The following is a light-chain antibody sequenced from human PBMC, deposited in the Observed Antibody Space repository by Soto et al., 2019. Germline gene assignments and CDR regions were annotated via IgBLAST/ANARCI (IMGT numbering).Light chain of an antibody. Sequence: EIVLTQSPGTLSFSPGERATLSCRSSQSVSSSYLAWYQQKPGQAPRLLIYGASSRATGIPDRFSGSGSGTDFTLTIRRLEPEDFAVYYCQQYGSSLTWTFGQGTKVDIK. CDR3: QQYGSSLTWT. J-gene: IGKJ1*01. V-gene: IGKV3-20*01. CDR2: GAS. CDR1: QSVSSSY.